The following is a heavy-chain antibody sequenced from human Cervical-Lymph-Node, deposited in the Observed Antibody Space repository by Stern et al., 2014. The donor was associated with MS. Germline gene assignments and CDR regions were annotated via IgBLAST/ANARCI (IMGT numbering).Heavy chain of an antibody. J-gene: IGHJ5*02. V-gene: IGHV2-5*02. CDR2: IYWDDDK. CDR1: GFSLSTSGVG. CDR3: AHSLLGPSRRWFDP. Sequence: QVTLKESGPTLVKPTQTLTLTCTFSGFSLSTSGVGVGWIRQPPGNALEWLSLIYWDDDKRYSPSLKSRLTITKDTSKNQVVLTMTNMDPVDTATYYCAHSLLGPSRRWFDPWGQGTLVTVSS. D-gene: IGHD7-27*01.